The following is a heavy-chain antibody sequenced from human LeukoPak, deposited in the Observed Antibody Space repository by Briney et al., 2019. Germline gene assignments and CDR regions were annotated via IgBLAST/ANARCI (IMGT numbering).Heavy chain of an antibody. CDR1: GFTVSSNY. V-gene: IGHV3-53*01. D-gene: IGHD3-22*01. Sequence: GSLRLSCAASGFTVSSNYMSWVRQAPGKGLEWVSVIYSGGSTYYADSVKGRFTISRDNSKNTLYLQMNSLRAEDTAVYYCAKGYYDSSGYSKLLYYFDYWGQGTLVTVSS. CDR3: AKGYYDSSGYSKLLYYFDY. CDR2: IYSGGST. J-gene: IGHJ4*02.